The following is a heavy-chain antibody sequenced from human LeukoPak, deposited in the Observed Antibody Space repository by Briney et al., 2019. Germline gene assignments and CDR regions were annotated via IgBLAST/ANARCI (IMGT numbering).Heavy chain of an antibody. J-gene: IGHJ4*02. CDR3: ATGIRYCGGDCYSVY. D-gene: IGHD2-21*02. CDR2: FDPEDGET. V-gene: IGHV1-24*01. Sequence: ASVKVSCKVSGYTLTELSMHWVRQAPGKGLEWMGGFDPEDGETIYAQKFQGRVTMTEDTSTDTAYMELSSLRSEDTAVYYCATGIRYCGGDCYSVYWGQGTLVTVSS. CDR1: GYTLTELS.